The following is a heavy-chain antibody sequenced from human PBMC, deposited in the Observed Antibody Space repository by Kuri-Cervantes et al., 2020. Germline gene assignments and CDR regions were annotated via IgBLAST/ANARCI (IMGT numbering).Heavy chain of an antibody. D-gene: IGHD6-19*01. CDR3: AKRGWLVFPRADTCYFDY. J-gene: IGHJ4*02. V-gene: IGHV3-23*01. CDR2: ISGSGGNT. CDR1: GFTFSSYA. Sequence: GESLKISCAASGFTFSSYAMSWVRQAPGKGLEWVSAISGSGGNTYYADSVKGRFTISRDNSKNTLYLQMNSLRADDTAVYYCAKRGWLVFPRADTCYFDYWGRGTLVTVSS.